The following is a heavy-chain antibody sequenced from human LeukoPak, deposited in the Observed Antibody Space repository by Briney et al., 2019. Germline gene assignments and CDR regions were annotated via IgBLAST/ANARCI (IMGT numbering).Heavy chain of an antibody. D-gene: IGHD5-18*01. CDR3: ARDASVDTAIAQQWFDP. CDR2: INPSGGST. Sequence: ASVKVSCKASGYTFTSYYMHWVRQAPGQGLEWMGIINPSGGSTSYAQKFQGRVTMTRDTSASTVYMELSSLRSEDTAVYYCARDASVDTAIAQQWFDPWGQGTLVTVSS. J-gene: IGHJ5*02. CDR1: GYTFTSYY. V-gene: IGHV1-46*01.